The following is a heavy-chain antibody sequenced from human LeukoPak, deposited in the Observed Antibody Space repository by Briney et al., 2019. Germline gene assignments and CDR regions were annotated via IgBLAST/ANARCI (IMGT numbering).Heavy chain of an antibody. CDR1: GGSISSSPYY. Sequence: SETLSLTCTVSGGSISSSPYYWGWIRQPPGKGLEWIGSIYYSGSTYYNPSLKSRVTISVDTSKNQFSLKLSSVTAADTAVYYCAREWVGYYYDSSGYYKPFDYWGQGTLVTVSS. V-gene: IGHV4-39*07. D-gene: IGHD3-22*01. CDR2: IYYSGST. J-gene: IGHJ4*02. CDR3: AREWVGYYYDSSGYYKPFDY.